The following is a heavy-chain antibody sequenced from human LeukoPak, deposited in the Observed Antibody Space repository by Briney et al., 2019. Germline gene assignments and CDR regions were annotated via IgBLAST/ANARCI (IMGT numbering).Heavy chain of an antibody. J-gene: IGHJ4*02. V-gene: IGHV4-59*01. CDR2: IYYSGST. Sequence: SETLSLTCTVSGGSISSYYWSWIRQPPGKGLEWIGYIYYSGSTNYNPSLKSRVTISVDTSKNQFSLKLSSVTAADTAVYYCARVNYDYVWGSYRFDYWGQGTLATVSS. D-gene: IGHD3-16*02. CDR1: GGSISSYY. CDR3: ARVNYDYVWGSYRFDY.